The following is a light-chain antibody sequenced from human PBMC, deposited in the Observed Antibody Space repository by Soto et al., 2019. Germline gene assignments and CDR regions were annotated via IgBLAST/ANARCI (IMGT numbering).Light chain of an antibody. J-gene: IGKJ3*01. Sequence: DIHMPQSPSTLSASVGDRETITCRASQSVSYWLAWYQQKPGKAPKLLIHDASTLESGVPSRFRGGGSGQEFTLTISGLQPDDFATYYCQQYGFSFGPGTKVEMK. CDR1: QSVSYW. V-gene: IGKV1-5*01. CDR3: QQYGFS. CDR2: DAS.